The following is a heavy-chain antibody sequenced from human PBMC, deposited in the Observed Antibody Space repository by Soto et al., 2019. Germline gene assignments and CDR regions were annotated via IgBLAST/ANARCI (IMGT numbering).Heavy chain of an antibody. D-gene: IGHD3-22*01. Sequence: KPSETLSLTCTVSGGSISSGAYYWAWIRQPPGKGLEWIGSIYYSGSTYYNPSLKSRVTISADTSKNQFSLKLNSVTAADTAVYYCARQHYYDSSGYYTWNWGQGTLVTVSS. J-gene: IGHJ4*02. CDR3: ARQHYYDSSGYYTWN. CDR2: IYYSGST. V-gene: IGHV4-39*01. CDR1: GGSISSGAYY.